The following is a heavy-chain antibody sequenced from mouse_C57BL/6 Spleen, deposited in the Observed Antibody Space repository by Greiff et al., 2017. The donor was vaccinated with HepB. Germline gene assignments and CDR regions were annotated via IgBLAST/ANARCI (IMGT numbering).Heavy chain of an antibody. Sequence: QVQLKESGAELVKPGASVKISCKASGYAFSSYWMNWVKQRPGKGLEWIGQIYPGDGDTNYNGKFKGKATLTADKSSSTAYMQLSSLTSEDSAVYFCARSPYSITTVVAHWYFDVWGTGTTVTVSS. CDR2: IYPGDGDT. D-gene: IGHD1-1*01. CDR3: ARSPYSITTVVAHWYFDV. CDR1: GYAFSSYW. J-gene: IGHJ1*03. V-gene: IGHV1-80*01.